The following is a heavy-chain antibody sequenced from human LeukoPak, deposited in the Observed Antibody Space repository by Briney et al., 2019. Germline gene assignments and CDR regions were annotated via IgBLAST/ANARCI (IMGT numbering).Heavy chain of an antibody. D-gene: IGHD2-15*01. V-gene: IGHV3-48*03. CDR2: ISSGGSIF. J-gene: IGHJ4*02. CDR3: AREEAYCSGTSCFRFFDY. Sequence: GGSLRLSCAASGSTFSSYVINWVRQAPGKGLEWISYISSGGSIFYNADSVMGRFTISRDNAKNSLYLQMNSLRAEDTAVYYCAREEAYCSGTSCFRFFDYWGQGTLVSVSS. CDR1: GSTFSSYV.